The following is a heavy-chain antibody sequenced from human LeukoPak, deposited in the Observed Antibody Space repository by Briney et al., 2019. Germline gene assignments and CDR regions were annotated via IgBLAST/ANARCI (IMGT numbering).Heavy chain of an antibody. CDR3: ARHLLPLMVRGVTLPLYYYGMDV. CDR1: GGSISSYY. V-gene: IGHV4-59*01. Sequence: SETLSLTCTVSGGSISSYYWSWIRQPPGKGLEWIGYIYYSGSTNYNPSLKSRVTISVDTSKNQFSLKLRSVTAADTAVYYCARHLLPLMVRGVTLPLYYYGMDVWGQGTTVTVSS. D-gene: IGHD3-10*01. J-gene: IGHJ6*02. CDR2: IYYSGST.